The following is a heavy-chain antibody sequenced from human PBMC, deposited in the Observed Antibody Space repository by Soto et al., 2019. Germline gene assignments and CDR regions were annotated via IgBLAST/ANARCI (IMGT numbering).Heavy chain of an antibody. CDR3: AKDWGSSGWFNWFDP. J-gene: IGHJ5*02. Sequence: QVQLVESGGGVVQPGRSLRLSCVASGFTLSNTGMHWVRQAPGKGLEWVAMISHDGSNTYYGDSVKGRFTISRDNSWNTLYLQTDSLRPEDTSVYYCAKDWGSSGWFNWFDPWGQGTLVTVSS. CDR2: ISHDGSNT. V-gene: IGHV3-30*18. D-gene: IGHD6-19*01. CDR1: GFTLSNTG.